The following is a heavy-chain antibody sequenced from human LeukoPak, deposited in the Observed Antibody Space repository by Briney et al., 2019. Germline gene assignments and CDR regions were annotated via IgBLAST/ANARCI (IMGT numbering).Heavy chain of an antibody. Sequence: GGSLRLSCAASGFTFSSYAMTWVRQAPGKGLEWVSSISGSGGSTYYAGSVKGRFTISRDNSKNTLYLQMNSLRAEDTAVYYCAKVPWGSGIDYWGQGTLVTVSS. J-gene: IGHJ4*02. CDR1: GFTFSSYA. V-gene: IGHV3-23*01. CDR2: ISGSGGST. CDR3: AKVPWGSGIDY. D-gene: IGHD7-27*01.